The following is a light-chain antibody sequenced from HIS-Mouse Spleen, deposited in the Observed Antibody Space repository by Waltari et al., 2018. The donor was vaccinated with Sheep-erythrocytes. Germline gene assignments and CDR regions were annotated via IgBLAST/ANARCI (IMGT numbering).Light chain of an antibody. J-gene: IGKJ4*01. CDR3: MQALQTPLT. CDR1: QDISNY. V-gene: IGKV2-28*01. Sequence: MTQSPSSLSASVGDRVTITCQASQDISNYLDWYLQKPGQSPQLLIYLGSNRASGVPDRFSGSGSGTDFTLKIGRVEAEDVGVYYCMQALQTPLTFGGGTKVEIK. CDR2: LGS.